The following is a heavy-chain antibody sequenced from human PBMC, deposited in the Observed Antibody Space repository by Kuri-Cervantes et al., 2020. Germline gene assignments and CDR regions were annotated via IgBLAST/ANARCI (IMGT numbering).Heavy chain of an antibody. CDR1: GFTFSSYS. V-gene: IGHV3-21*01. CDR3: ARGSGHLS. D-gene: IGHD6-19*01. CDR2: ISSSSSYI. J-gene: IGHJ4*02. Sequence: LSLTCAASGFTFSSYSMNWVRQAPGKGLEWVSSISSSSSYIYYADSVKGRFTISRDNAKNSLYLQMNGLRAEDTAVYYCARGSGHLSWGQGTPVTVSS.